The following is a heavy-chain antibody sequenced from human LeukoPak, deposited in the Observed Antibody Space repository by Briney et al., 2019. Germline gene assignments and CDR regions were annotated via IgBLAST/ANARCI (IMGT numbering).Heavy chain of an antibody. D-gene: IGHD3-10*01. V-gene: IGHV1-2*02. CDR1: GHTFTGYY. J-gene: IGHJ6*03. Sequence: EASVKVSCKASGHTFTGYYMHWVRQAPGQGLEWMGWINPNSGGTNYAQKFQGRVTMTRDTSISTAYLQWSSLKASDTAMYYCARYALWFGSYYMDVWGKGTTVTVSS. CDR3: ARYALWFGSYYMDV. CDR2: INPNSGGT.